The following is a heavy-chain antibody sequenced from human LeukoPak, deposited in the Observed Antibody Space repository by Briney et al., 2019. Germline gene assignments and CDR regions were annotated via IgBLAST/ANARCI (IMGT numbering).Heavy chain of an antibody. V-gene: IGHV3-21*01. Sequence: AGGSLRLACAASGFTFSSYSMNWVRQAPGKGLEWVSSISSSSSYIYYADSVKGRFTISRDNAKNSLYLQMNSLRPEDTAVYYCASPPLNYYGSGSYYFGYWGQGTLVSVSS. D-gene: IGHD3-10*01. CDR2: ISSSSSYI. J-gene: IGHJ4*02. CDR1: GFTFSSYS. CDR3: ASPPLNYYGSGSYYFGY.